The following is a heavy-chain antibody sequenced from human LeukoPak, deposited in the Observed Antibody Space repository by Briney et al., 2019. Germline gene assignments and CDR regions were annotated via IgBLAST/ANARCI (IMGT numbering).Heavy chain of an antibody. Sequence: GRSLRLSCAVSGLTLSNYWMNWVRQAPGKGLEWVANINPDGGEERYVDSVKGRFVISRDNAKNSLYLQMHSLRAEDTAVYYCAIWGADQNYWGQGTLVTVSS. J-gene: IGHJ4*02. CDR2: INPDGGEE. CDR1: GLTLSNYW. D-gene: IGHD3-16*01. CDR3: AIWGADQNY. V-gene: IGHV3-7*02.